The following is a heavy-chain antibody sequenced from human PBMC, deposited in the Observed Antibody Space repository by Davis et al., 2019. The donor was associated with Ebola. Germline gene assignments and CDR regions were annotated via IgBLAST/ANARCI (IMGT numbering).Heavy chain of an antibody. CDR1: GYTFTSYD. J-gene: IGHJ4*02. CDR3: ARELPVTGHRSADF. Sequence: ASVKVSCKASGYTFTSYDIHWVRLAPGQGLEWMGRIDSRSGDTNYAQKFQGRVTMTRDTSITTVYMDLRSLNSDDTAVYYCARELPVTGHRSADFWGQGTLVTVSS. CDR2: IDSRSGDT. V-gene: IGHV1-2*06. D-gene: IGHD6-19*01.